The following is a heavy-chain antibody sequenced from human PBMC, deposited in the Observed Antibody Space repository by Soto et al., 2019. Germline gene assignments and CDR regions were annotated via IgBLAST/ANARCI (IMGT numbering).Heavy chain of an antibody. CDR2: IYPSDSYT. J-gene: IGHJ4*02. V-gene: IGHV5-51*01. D-gene: IGHD2-21*02. CDR1: GYSFTNYW. CDR3: ARGFCTTTHCYLSCHDY. Sequence: PGESLKISCNASGYSFTNYWIAWVRQMPGKGLEWMGMIYPSDSYTRYGPSFQGQVTISADRSISTAYLQWSKLRAADTAMYYCARGFCTTTHCYLSCHDYGGQGALVTVSS.